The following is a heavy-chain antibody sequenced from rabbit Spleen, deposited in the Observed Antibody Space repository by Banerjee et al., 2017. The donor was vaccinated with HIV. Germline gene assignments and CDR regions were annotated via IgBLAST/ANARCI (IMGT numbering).Heavy chain of an antibody. CDR1: GFSFSSNYY. CDR2: IYTGSSGGT. D-gene: IGHD7-1*01. CDR3: ARDSVSYVGYRVDL. J-gene: IGHJ4*01. V-gene: IGHV1S40*01. Sequence: QSLEESGGGLVQPGASLTLTCTASGFSFSSNYYMYWVRQAPGKGLEWIGCIYTGSSGGTYYASWAKGRFTISKTSSTTVTLQMTSLTAADTATYFCARDSVSYVGYRVDLWGQGTLVTVS.